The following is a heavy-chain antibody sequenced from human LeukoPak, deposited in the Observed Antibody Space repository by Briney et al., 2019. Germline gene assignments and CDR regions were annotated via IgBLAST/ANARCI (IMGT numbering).Heavy chain of an antibody. CDR2: IRYDGSNK. J-gene: IGHJ6*04. Sequence: GGSLRLSCAASGLTFSNYDIHWVRQAPGKGLEWVAFIRYDGSNKLYAESVKGRFTISRDNAKNSLYLQMNSLRAEDTAVYYCAELGITMIGGVWGKGTTVTISS. CDR3: AELGITMIGGV. D-gene: IGHD3-10*02. CDR1: GLTFSNYD. V-gene: IGHV3-30*02.